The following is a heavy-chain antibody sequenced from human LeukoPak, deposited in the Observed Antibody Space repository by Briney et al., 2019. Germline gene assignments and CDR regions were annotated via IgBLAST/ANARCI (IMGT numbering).Heavy chain of an antibody. CDR1: GFTFSSYG. Sequence: GGSLRLSCAASGFTFSSYGMHWVRQAPGKGLEWVAFIRYDGSNKYYADSVKGRFTISRDNIKNTLYLQMNSLRAENTAVYYCAAGSLRYFDWLLYSPPDYWGQGTLVTVSS. CDR3: AAGSLRYFDWLLYSPPDY. D-gene: IGHD3-9*01. CDR2: IRYDGSNK. V-gene: IGHV3-30*02. J-gene: IGHJ4*02.